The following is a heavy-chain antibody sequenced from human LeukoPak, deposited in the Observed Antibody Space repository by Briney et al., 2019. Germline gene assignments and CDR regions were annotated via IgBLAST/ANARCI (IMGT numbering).Heavy chain of an antibody. J-gene: IGHJ3*02. Sequence: GGSLRLSCAVSGFTLCSYWMHWVRGAPGHGLMWVSGINSDGSSRSYADSVKGRFTISRDNAKDTLYLKKNSLRAEDTAVYYCARAKGPVLLWFGELLGAFDIWGQGTMVTVSS. D-gene: IGHD3-10*01. V-gene: IGHV3-74*01. CDR2: INSDGSSR. CDR3: ARAKGPVLLWFGELLGAFDI. CDR1: GFTLCSYW.